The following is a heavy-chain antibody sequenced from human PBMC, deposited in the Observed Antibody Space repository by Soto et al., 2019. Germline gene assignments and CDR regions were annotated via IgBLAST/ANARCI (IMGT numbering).Heavy chain of an antibody. CDR2: INPSGGGT. V-gene: IGHV1-46*01. CDR1: GYTFSNYY. Sequence: QVQLVQSGAEVKKPGASVKVSCKTSGYTFSNYYINWVRQAPGQGLEWMGRINPSGGGTTYAQKFPGRVTMTRVTSTSTVYMDLSSLRSEETAVYYCARSQEVVVVPAAPIDYWGQGTLVTVSS. CDR3: ARSQEVVVVPAAPIDY. J-gene: IGHJ4*02. D-gene: IGHD2-2*01.